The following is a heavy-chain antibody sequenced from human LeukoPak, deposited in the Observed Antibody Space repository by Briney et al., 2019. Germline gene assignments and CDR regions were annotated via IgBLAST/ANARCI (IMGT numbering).Heavy chain of an antibody. CDR1: GFTFSSYA. J-gene: IGHJ4*02. CDR2: ISGSGGST. V-gene: IGHV3-23*01. CDR3: ARDSSGFPEPLDY. Sequence: GGSLRLSCAASGFTFSSYAMSWARQAPGKGLEWVSAISGSGGSTYYADSVKGRFTISRDNSKTTLYLQMNSLRAEDTAVYCCARDSSGFPEPLDYWGQGTLVTVSS. D-gene: IGHD3-22*01.